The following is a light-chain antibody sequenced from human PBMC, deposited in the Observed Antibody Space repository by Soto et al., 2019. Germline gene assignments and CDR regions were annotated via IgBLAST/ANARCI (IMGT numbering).Light chain of an antibody. J-gene: IGLJ1*01. CDR1: SSNIGNNF. V-gene: IGLV1-51*01. CDR2: DNN. CDR3: GSWDSSLTYG. Sequence: QSVLTQPPSVSAAPGQKVTISCSGSSSNIGNNFVTWYQQLPGTAPKLLIYDNNKRPSGIPDRFSGSQSGTSATLCITGLQNGDEAVYYCGSWDSSLTYGFGTVTKLTVL.